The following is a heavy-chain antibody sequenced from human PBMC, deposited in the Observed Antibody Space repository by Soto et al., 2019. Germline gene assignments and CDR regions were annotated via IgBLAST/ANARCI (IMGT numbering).Heavy chain of an antibody. Sequence: SETLSLTWAVSGVSLSGGDWSWIRQSPGKELEYIGYIHYSGTTYYNPSLKSRVTVSLDSSKNQFSLEVTSVTAADTAVYYCARGHLWLEDWGQGTLVTVSS. J-gene: IGHJ4*02. D-gene: IGHD3-3*01. V-gene: IGHV4-59*01. CDR2: IHYSGTT. CDR1: GVSLSGGD. CDR3: ARGHLWLED.